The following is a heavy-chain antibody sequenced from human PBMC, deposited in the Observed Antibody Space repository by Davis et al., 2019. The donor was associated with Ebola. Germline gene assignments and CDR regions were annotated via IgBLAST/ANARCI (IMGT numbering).Heavy chain of an antibody. CDR2: ISSASTHI. Sequence: PGGSLRLSCAASEFTFSSYSMNWVRQAPGRGLEWVSYISSASTHIYYADSVKGRFTISRDNAKNSLYLQMNSLRAEDTAVYYCARDGLIPTSYCSGGSCYSDYGMDVWGKGTTVTVSS. CDR1: EFTFSSYS. CDR3: ARDGLIPTSYCSGGSCYSDYGMDV. J-gene: IGHJ6*04. D-gene: IGHD2-15*01. V-gene: IGHV3-21*01.